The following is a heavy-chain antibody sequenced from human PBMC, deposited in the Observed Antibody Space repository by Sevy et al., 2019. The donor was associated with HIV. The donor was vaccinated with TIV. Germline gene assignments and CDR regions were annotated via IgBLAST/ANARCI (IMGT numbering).Heavy chain of an antibody. V-gene: IGHV3-11*01. Sequence: GGSLRLSCAASGFTFSDYYMSWVRQAPGKGLEWVSYISTSGSPIYYADSVKGRFTISRDNAKNSLYLQMNSLRAEDTAMYYCARVISSQAGYVQHWGQGTLVTVSS. CDR1: GFTFSDYY. D-gene: IGHD6-13*01. CDR3: ARVISSQAGYVQH. CDR2: ISTSGSPI. J-gene: IGHJ1*01.